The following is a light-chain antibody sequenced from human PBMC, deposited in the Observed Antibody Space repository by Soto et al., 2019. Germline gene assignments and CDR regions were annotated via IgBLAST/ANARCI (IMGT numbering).Light chain of an antibody. Sequence: EMVLTQSPGTLSLSPGERATLSCRASQSVSSSYLAWYQQNRGQAPRLLIYGASSRATGIPDRFSGSGSGTDFTLTISRLEPEDFAVYYCQQYGSSRWTFGQGTKV. V-gene: IGKV3-20*01. CDR1: QSVSSSY. CDR3: QQYGSSRWT. J-gene: IGKJ1*01. CDR2: GAS.